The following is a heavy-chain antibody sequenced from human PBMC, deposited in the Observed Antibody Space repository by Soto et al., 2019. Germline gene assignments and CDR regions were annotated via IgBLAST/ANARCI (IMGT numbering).Heavy chain of an antibody. CDR2: INAGNGNT. V-gene: IGHV1-3*01. Sequence: ASVKVSCKASGYTFTSYAMHWVRQAPGQRLEWMGWINAGNGNTKYSQKFQGRVTITRDTSASTAYMELSSLRSEDTAVYYCASLERIAVDPTSYYYYGMDVWGQGTTVTVSS. CDR3: ASLERIAVDPTSYYYYGMDV. CDR1: GYTFTSYA. J-gene: IGHJ6*02. D-gene: IGHD6-19*01.